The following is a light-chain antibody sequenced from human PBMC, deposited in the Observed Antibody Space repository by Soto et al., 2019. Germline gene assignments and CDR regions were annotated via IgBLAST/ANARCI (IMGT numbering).Light chain of an antibody. Sequence: QSALTQPASVTGATGQSITISCTGSSSDIGYYKYVSCYEEYPGKAPKLMIYGVRNRPSGISNRFSCSKSANSASLTISALQAADEADSYYSSYSSTRSHVFGTGTKATV. CDR1: SSDIGYYKY. J-gene: IGLJ1*01. CDR3: SSYSSTRSHV. V-gene: IGLV2-14*01. CDR2: GVR.